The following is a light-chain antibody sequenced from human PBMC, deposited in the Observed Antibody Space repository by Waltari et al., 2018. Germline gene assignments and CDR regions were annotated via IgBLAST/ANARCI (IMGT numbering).Light chain of an antibody. V-gene: IGKV3-15*01. CDR1: QRINNN. J-gene: IGKJ2*01. CDR3: QQYDNWPPTT. CDR2: GAS. Sequence: EIVMTQSPATLSVSPGERATLSCRASQRINNNLAWYRQKPGQAPRLVISGASFRSTCIPARISGSGSGTEFTLTISSLHSDDFAVYYCQQYDNWPPTTFDQWTKLEIK.